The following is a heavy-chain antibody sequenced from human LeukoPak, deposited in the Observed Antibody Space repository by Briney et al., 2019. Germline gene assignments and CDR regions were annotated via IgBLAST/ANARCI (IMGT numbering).Heavy chain of an antibody. CDR2: IDPRKSNS. J-gene: IGHJ2*01. V-gene: IGHV5-10-1*01. Sequence: GESLQISCAGSGYPFTSYWISWVRQMPGKGLEWMGWIDPRKSNSKYTPSSQGHVTMSIDKSITTAYLQWFSLEASDTATYYCARAATVTGRWYFDRWGRGTPVIVSS. D-gene: IGHD4-17*01. CDR3: ARAATVTGRWYFDR. CDR1: GYPFTSYW.